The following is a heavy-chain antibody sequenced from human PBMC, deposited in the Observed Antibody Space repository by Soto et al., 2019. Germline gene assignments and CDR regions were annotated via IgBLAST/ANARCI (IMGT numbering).Heavy chain of an antibody. Sequence: ASVKVSCKASGYTFTSYAMHWMRQAPGQRLEWMGWINAGNGNTKYSQKFQGRVTITRDTSASTAYMELSSLRSDDTAVYYCARGGAAAAGTPGDYWGQGTLVTVSS. CDR1: GYTFTSYA. J-gene: IGHJ4*02. V-gene: IGHV1-3*01. CDR3: ARGGAAAAGTPGDY. D-gene: IGHD6-13*01. CDR2: INAGNGNT.